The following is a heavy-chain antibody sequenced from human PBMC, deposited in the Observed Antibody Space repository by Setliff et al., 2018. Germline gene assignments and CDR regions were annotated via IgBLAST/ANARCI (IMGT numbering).Heavy chain of an antibody. D-gene: IGHD6-6*01. CDR3: VRLAGQLGQTRSNYYYYYYMDV. CDR1: GFTFSSSW. J-gene: IGHJ6*03. Sequence: PGGSLRLSCAASGFTFSSSWMHWVCQAPEKGLEWVADIKCDGSEKYYVDSVKGRLTISRDNAKNSLYLQVNSLRAEDTAVFYCVRLAGQLGQTRSNYYYYYYMDVWGKGTTVTVSS. V-gene: IGHV3-7*01. CDR2: IKCDGSEK.